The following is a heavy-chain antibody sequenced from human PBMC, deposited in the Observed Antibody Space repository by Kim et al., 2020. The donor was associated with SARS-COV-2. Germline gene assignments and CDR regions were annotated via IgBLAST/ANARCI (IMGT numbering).Heavy chain of an antibody. J-gene: IGHJ1*01. V-gene: IGHV3-30*07. CDR3: ARDRRYYYDSSGYKELQL. Sequence: KGRFTISRDNTKNTLYLQMNSLRAEDTAVYYCARDRRYYYDSSGYKELQLWGQGTLVTVSS. D-gene: IGHD3-22*01.